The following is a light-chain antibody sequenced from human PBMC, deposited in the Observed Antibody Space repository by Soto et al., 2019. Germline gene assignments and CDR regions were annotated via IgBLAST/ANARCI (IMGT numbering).Light chain of an antibody. V-gene: IGKV3-20*01. CDR3: QQYGSSPWT. Sequence: EIEMTQSPATLSLAPGERVTLSCRASESVSSYLAWYQQKPGQAPRLLIYGASSRATGIPDRFSGSGSGTDFTPTISRLEPEDFAVYYCQQYGSSPWTFGQGTKVDIK. CDR2: GAS. J-gene: IGKJ1*01. CDR1: ESVSSY.